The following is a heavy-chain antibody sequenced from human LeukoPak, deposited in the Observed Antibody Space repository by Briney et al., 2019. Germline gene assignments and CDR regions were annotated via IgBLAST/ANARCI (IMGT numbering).Heavy chain of an antibody. Sequence: SETLSLTCAVSGGSISSGGYSWGWIRQPPGKGLEWIGYIYHSGSTYYNPSLKSRVTISVDRSKNQFSLKLSSATAADTAVYYCARGWEYYYGSGSCYFDYWGQGTLVTVSS. V-gene: IGHV4-30-2*01. D-gene: IGHD3-10*01. CDR2: IYHSGST. J-gene: IGHJ4*02. CDR3: ARGWEYYYGSGSCYFDY. CDR1: GGSISSGGYS.